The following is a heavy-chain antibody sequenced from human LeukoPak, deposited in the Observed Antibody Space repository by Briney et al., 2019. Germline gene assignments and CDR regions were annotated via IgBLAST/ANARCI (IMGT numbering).Heavy chain of an antibody. V-gene: IGHV3-48*04. CDR1: GFTFSSYA. J-gene: IGHJ3*02. CDR3: ARDSGRDGYNYDDAFDI. CDR2: ISAGETTI. D-gene: IGHD5-24*01. Sequence: PGGSLRLSCAASGFTFSSYAMSWVRQAPGKGLEWISYISAGETTIYYADSVKGRFTASRDNSKNLLYLQMNSLRAEDTAVYYCARDSGRDGYNYDDAFDIWGQGTMVTVSS.